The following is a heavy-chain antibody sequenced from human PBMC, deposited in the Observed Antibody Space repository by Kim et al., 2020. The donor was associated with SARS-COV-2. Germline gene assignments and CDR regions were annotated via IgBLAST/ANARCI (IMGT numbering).Heavy chain of an antibody. CDR3: AKDRGAVPDP. D-gene: IGHD3-10*01. CDR2: ISYDGSNK. CDR1: GFNFSSYG. V-gene: IGHV3-30*18. J-gene: IGHJ5*02. Sequence: GGSLRLSCAASGFNFSSYGMHWVRQAPGKGLEWVAVISYDGSNKYYADSVKGRFTISRDNSKNTLYLQMNSLRAEDTAVYYCAKDRGAVPDPWGQGTLVTFSS.